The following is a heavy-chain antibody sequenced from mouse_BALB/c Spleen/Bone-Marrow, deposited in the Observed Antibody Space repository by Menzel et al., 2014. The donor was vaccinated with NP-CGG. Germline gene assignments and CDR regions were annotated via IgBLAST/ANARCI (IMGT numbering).Heavy chain of an antibody. CDR2: IRNKANGYTT. J-gene: IGHJ4*01. CDR1: GFTFTDYY. CDR3: ARDDAMDY. V-gene: IGHV7-3*02. Sequence: VKVEESGGGLVQPGGSLRLSCATSGFTFTDYYMSWVRQPPGKALEWLGFIRNKANGYTTEYSASVKGRFTISRDNSQSILYLQMNTLRAEDSATYYCARDDAMDYWGQGTSVTVSS.